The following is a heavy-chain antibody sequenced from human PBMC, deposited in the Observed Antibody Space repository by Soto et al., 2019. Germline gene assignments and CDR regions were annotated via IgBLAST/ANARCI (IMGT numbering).Heavy chain of an antibody. CDR2: IIPIFGTA. CDR1: GYTFTSYD. CDR3: ARVKGSGYHNWFDP. V-gene: IGHV1-18*01. D-gene: IGHD3-22*01. Sequence: ASVKVSCKASGYTFTSYDINWVRQATGQGLEWMGGIIPIFGTANYAQKLQGRVTMTTDTSTSTAYMELRSLRSDDTAVYYCARVKGSGYHNWFDPWGQGTLVTVSS. J-gene: IGHJ5*02.